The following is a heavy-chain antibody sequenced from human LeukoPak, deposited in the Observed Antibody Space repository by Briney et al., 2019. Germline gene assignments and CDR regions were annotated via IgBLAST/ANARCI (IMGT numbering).Heavy chain of an antibody. CDR3: ARGGYCSSTSCAYYYYGMDV. J-gene: IGHJ6*02. Sequence: SETLSLTCTVSGGSISSSSYYWGWIRQPPGKGLEWIGSIYYSGSTYYNPSLKSRVTISVDTSKNQFSLKLSSVTAADTAVYYCARGGYCSSTSCAYYYYGMDVWGQGTTVTVSS. CDR1: GGSISSSSYY. D-gene: IGHD2-2*01. CDR2: IYYSGST. V-gene: IGHV4-39*07.